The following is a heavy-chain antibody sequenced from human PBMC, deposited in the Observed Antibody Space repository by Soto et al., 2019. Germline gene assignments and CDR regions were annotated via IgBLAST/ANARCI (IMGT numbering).Heavy chain of an antibody. CDR1: GFTFSSYG. CDR2: IWYDGSNK. CDR3: ARTLAAAEFSNTAF. J-gene: IGHJ4*02. Sequence: GGSLRLSCAASGFTFSSYGMHWVRQAPGKGLEGVAVIWYDGSNKYYADSVKGRFTISRDNSKNTLYLQMNSLRAEDTAVYYCARTLAAAEFSNTAFWGQGTLVTVSS. V-gene: IGHV3-33*01. D-gene: IGHD6-13*01.